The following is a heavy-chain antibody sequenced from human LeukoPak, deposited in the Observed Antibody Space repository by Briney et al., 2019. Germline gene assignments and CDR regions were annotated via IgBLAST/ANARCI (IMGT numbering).Heavy chain of an antibody. Sequence: GESLKISCKGSGYSFTSYWIGWVRQMPGKGLEWMGVIYPGDSDTRYSPSFQGQVTISADKSISTAYLQWSSLKASDTAMYYCARSLTTYCYDPWYFDYWGQGTLVTVSS. D-gene: IGHD3-22*01. J-gene: IGHJ4*02. CDR3: ARSLTTYCYDPWYFDY. CDR1: GYSFTSYW. CDR2: IYPGDSDT. V-gene: IGHV5-51*01.